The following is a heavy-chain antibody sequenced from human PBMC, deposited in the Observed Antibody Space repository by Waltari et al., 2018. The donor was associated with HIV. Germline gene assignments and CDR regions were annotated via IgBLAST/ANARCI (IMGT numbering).Heavy chain of an antibody. CDR2: IIPVFGTT. V-gene: IGHV1-69*12. J-gene: IGHJ6*02. Sequence: QVQLVQSGAEVKKPGSSVKVSCKASGDTFSSYAISWVRQVPGQGLEWMGGIIPVFGTTNYAQKFQGRVTITADESTSTAYMELSSLRSEDTAVYYCASPISPGGMYYYGMDVWGQGTTVTVSS. D-gene: IGHD3-16*01. CDR1: GDTFSSYA. CDR3: ASPISPGGMYYYGMDV.